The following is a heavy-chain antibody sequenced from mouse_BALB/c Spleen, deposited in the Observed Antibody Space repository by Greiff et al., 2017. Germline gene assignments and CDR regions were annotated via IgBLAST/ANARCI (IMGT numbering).Heavy chain of an antibody. CDR2: IDPENGNT. D-gene: IGHD2-14*01. CDR1: GFNIKDYY. CDR3: ARSRYYFDY. J-gene: IGHJ2*01. Sequence: LQQSGAELVRPGALVKLSCKASGFNIKDYYMHWVKQRPVQGLEWIGWIDPENGNTIYDPKFQGKASITADTSSNTAYLQLSSLTSEDTAVYYCARSRYYFDYWGQGTTLTVSS. V-gene: IGHV14-1*02.